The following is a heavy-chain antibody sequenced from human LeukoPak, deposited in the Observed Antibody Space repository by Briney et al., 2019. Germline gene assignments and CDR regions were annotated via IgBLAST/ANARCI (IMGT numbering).Heavy chain of an antibody. V-gene: IGHV3-7*03. CDR3: AKDYVQGSSCPLDFDY. CDR2: IKQDGSEK. J-gene: IGHJ4*02. D-gene: IGHD6-13*01. CDR1: GFTFSSYW. Sequence: GGSLRLSCAASGFTFSSYWMSWVRQAPGKGLEWVANIKQDGSEKYYVDSVKGRFTTSRDNSKNTLYLQMNSLRAEDTAVYYCAKDYVQGSSCPLDFDYWGQGTLVTVSS.